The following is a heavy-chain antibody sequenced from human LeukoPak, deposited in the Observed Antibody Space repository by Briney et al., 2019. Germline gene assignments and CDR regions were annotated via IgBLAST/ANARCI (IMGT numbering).Heavy chain of an antibody. CDR1: GAPIGSSSYY. V-gene: IGHV4-39*01. Sequence: SETLSLTCTVSGAPIGSSSYYWGWIRQPPGKGLEWIGSIYYCGSTYYNPSLKSRVTISVDTSKNQFSLKLGTVTGADTAVYYCAGHEGGPGDFDYWGQGTLVTVSS. D-gene: IGHD3-10*01. CDR3: AGHEGGPGDFDY. J-gene: IGHJ4*02. CDR2: IYYCGST.